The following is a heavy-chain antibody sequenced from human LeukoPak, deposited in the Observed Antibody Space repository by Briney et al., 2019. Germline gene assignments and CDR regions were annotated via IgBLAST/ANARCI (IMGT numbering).Heavy chain of an antibody. CDR3: ATPSEISEGSVDH. J-gene: IGHJ1*01. CDR1: GGSISSSSYN. V-gene: IGHV4-39*01. Sequence: SETLSLTCTVSGGSISSSSYNWGWIRQPPGKGLEWIGSIYYSGSTYYNPSLKSRVTISVDTSKNQFSLKLSSVTAADTAVYYCATPSEISEGSVDHWGQGTLVTVSS. D-gene: IGHD3-10*01. CDR2: IYYSGST.